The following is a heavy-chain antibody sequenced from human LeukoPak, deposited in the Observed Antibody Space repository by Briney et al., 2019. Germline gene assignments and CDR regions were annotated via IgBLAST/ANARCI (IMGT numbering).Heavy chain of an antibody. CDR1: DFSFITYA. Sequence: GGALRLSCAASDFSFITYAMSWVRQAPGKGLEGVSTISGGGVATYYADSVKCRFTIYRDNSKNTLYLQMNSLRVEDTAVYYCARDSSMLRGPLVIYYFAFWGQGTLVTVSS. V-gene: IGHV3-23*01. CDR3: ARDSSMLRGPLVIYYFAF. CDR2: ISGGGVAT. D-gene: IGHD3-10*01. J-gene: IGHJ4*02.